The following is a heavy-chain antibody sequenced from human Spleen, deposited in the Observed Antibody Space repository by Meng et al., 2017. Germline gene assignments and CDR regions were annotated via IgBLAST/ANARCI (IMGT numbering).Heavy chain of an antibody. D-gene: IGHD5-18*01. J-gene: IGHJ4*02. CDR2: INWNGAST. Sequence: GGSLRLSCAVSGVSFSGSDVHWVRQASGKGLEWVSGINWNGASTGYADSVKGRFTISRDNAKNSLYLQMNSLRAEDTAIYCCCGHTDNWGQGTQVTVSS. CDR3: CGHTDN. CDR1: GVSFSGSD. V-gene: IGHV3-20*04.